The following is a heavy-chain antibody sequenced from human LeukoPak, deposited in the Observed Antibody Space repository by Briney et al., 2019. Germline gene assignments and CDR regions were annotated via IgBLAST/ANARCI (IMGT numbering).Heavy chain of an antibody. CDR2: IIPIFGTA. CDR1: GYTFTSYA. D-gene: IGHD5-12*01. Sequence: GASVKVSCKASGYTFTSYAISWVRQAPGQGLEWMGGIIPIFGTANYAQKFQGRVTITADESTSTAYMELSSLRSEDTAVYYCARAGGYEGFYYYYYMDVWGKGTTVTVSS. CDR3: ARAGGYEGFYYYYYMDV. J-gene: IGHJ6*03. V-gene: IGHV1-69*13.